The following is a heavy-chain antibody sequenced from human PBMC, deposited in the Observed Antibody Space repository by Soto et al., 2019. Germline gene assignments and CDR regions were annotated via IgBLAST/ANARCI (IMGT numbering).Heavy chain of an antibody. CDR2: ISWNSGSI. CDR1: GFTFDDYA. J-gene: IGHJ6*03. CDR3: AKDSRDCSSTSCYNFYYYYYMDV. Sequence: PGGSLRLSCAASGFTFDDYAMHWVRQAPGKGLEWVSGISWNSGSIGYADSVKGRFTISRDNAKNSLYLQMNSLRAEDTALYYCAKDSRDCSSTSCYNFYYYYYMDVWGKGTTVNVSS. V-gene: IGHV3-9*01. D-gene: IGHD2-2*02.